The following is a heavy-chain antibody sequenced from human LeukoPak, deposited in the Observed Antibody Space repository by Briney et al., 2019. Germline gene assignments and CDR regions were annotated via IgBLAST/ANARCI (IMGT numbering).Heavy chain of an antibody. CDR2: IYSGGST. CDR3: ARRADWDNINRGVFFDY. D-gene: IGHD3-10*01. Sequence: GGSLRLSCAASGFTVSSNYMSWVRQAPGKGLEWVSVIYSGGSTYYADSVKGRFTISRDNSKNTLYLQMNSLTASDTAMYYCARRADWDNINRGVFFDYWGQGTLVAVSS. J-gene: IGHJ4*02. CDR1: GFTVSSNY. V-gene: IGHV3-53*01.